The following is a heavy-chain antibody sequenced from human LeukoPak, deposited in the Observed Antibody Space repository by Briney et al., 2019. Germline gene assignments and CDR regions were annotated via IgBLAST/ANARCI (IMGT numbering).Heavy chain of an antibody. CDR1: GGSISSYY. Sequence: SETLSLTCTVSGGSISSYYWSWIRQSPGKGLEWMGYIYYTGSTNYNPSLKSRVSMSLDTSKNQFSLNLNSVTAADTAVYYCVRGSTLRHYQYWGQGTLVTVSS. J-gene: IGHJ4*02. D-gene: IGHD3-16*01. CDR2: IYYTGST. CDR3: VRGSTLRHYQY. V-gene: IGHV4-59*08.